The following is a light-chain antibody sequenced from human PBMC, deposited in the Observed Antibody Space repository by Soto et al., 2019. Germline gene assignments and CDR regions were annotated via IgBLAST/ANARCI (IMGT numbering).Light chain of an antibody. CDR2: AAS. J-gene: IGKJ1*01. CDR3: QQSYSTPQT. Sequence: DIQMTQSPSSLSASVGDRVTITCRASQSIGVYLNWYQQRPGKAPNLLIHAASSLQSGVPSRFSGSGSGTDFTLTITSRQPEDFATFYCQQSYSTPQTFGQGTKVDIK. CDR1: QSIGVY. V-gene: IGKV1-39*01.